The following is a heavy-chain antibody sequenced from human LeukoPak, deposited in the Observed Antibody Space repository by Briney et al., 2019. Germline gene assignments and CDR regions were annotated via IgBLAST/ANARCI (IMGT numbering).Heavy chain of an antibody. CDR3: ARVGSYDSSGYYYFDY. CDR1: GGSISSYY. Sequence: SETLSLTCTVSGGSISSYYWSWIRQPPGKGLEWIGYIYYSGSTYYNPSLKSRVTISVDTSKNQFSLKLSSVTAADTAVYYCARVGSYDSSGYYYFDYWGQGTLVTVSS. J-gene: IGHJ4*02. V-gene: IGHV4-59*08. D-gene: IGHD3-22*01. CDR2: IYYSGST.